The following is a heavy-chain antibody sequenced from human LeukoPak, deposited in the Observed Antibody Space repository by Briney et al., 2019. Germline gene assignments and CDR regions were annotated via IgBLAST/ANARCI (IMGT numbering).Heavy chain of an antibody. V-gene: IGHV3-30*18. CDR2: ISYDGSNK. CDR1: GFTFSSYG. J-gene: IGHJ3*02. D-gene: IGHD6-19*01. Sequence: PGGSLRLSCAASGFTFSSYGMHWVRQAPGKGLEWVAVISYDGSNKYYADSVKGRFTISRDNSKNTLYLQMNSLRAEDTAVYYCANQAVAGIGAFDIWGQGTMVTVSS. CDR3: ANQAVAGIGAFDI.